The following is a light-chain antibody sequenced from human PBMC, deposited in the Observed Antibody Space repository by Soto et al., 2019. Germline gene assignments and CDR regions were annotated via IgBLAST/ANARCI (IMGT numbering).Light chain of an antibody. CDR2: DAS. J-gene: IGKJ1*01. CDR3: QLYGVSPKT. CDR1: QTLTNTY. Sequence: EIVLTQSPGTLSLSPGERATFSCRASQTLTNTYLAWYQQKPGQAPRLLIFDASTRATGIPDRFSGSGSGTDFTLTISRLEPEDFAVYCCQLYGVSPKTFGQGTNVEVK. V-gene: IGKV3-20*01.